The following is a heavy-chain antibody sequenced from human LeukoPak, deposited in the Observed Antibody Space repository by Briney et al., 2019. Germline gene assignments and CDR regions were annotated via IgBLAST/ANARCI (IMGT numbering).Heavy chain of an antibody. CDR1: GFTFSSYA. J-gene: IGHJ4*02. CDR2: ISGSGGST. CDR3: AKSGRRGYCSGGSRCSGNYFDY. D-gene: IGHD2-15*01. V-gene: IGHV3-23*01. Sequence: QPGGSPRLSCAASGFTFSSYAMSWVRQAPGKGLEWVSAISGSGGSTYYADSVKGRFTISRDNSKNTLYLQMNSLRAEDTAVYYCAKSGRRGYCSGGSRCSGNYFDYWGQGTLVTVSS.